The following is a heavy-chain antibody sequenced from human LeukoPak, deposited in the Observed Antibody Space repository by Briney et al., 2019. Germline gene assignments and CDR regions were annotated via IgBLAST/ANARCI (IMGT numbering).Heavy chain of an antibody. CDR3: ANYKQLSRNNWFDP. Sequence: PGGSLRLSCAASGFALSSHWMTWVRQVPGRGPEWVANVNRDGSETYYLDSVKGRFTISKDNAKNSLYLQMNSLRAEDTAVYYCANYKQLSRNNWFDPWGQGTLVTVSS. V-gene: IGHV3-7*03. D-gene: IGHD6-6*01. J-gene: IGHJ5*02. CDR1: GFALSSHW. CDR2: VNRDGSET.